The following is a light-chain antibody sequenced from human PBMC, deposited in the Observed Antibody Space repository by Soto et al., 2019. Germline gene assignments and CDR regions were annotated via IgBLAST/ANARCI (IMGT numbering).Light chain of an antibody. J-gene: IGKJ2*01. Sequence: EIVLTQSPGTLSLSPGERATLSRRTSQGVSSAFLAWYQQKPGQAPRLLIYDASIRATGIPDRFSGSVSGTDFTLSISRLEPEDSAVYYCQQYENSVMYTFGQGTKLEIK. CDR1: QGVSSAF. CDR2: DAS. CDR3: QQYENSVMYT. V-gene: IGKV3-20*01.